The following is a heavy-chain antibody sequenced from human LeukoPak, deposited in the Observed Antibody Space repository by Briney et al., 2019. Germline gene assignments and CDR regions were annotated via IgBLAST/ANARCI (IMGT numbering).Heavy chain of an antibody. CDR2: INPNSGGT. V-gene: IGHV1-2*02. CDR3: AAGGYSSGRYFDY. D-gene: IGHD6-19*01. Sequence: EASVKVSCTASGYTFTVYYMHWVRQAPGQGLEWMGWINPNSGGTNYAQKFQGRVTMTRDTSISTAYMELSRLRSDDTAVYYCAAGGYSSGRYFDYWGQGTLVTVSS. J-gene: IGHJ4*02. CDR1: GYTFTVYY.